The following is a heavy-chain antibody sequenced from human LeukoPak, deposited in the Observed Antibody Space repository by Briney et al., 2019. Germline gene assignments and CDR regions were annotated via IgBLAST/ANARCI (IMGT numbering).Heavy chain of an antibody. CDR2: INEGGDTT. V-gene: IGHV3-43*02. CDR3: SPYDWNYLGDY. J-gene: IGHJ4*02. Sequence: GGSLRLSCAASGFXFDDYAIHWVRHAPGKGLKWVSLINEGGDTTYYADSVKGRFTISRDNSKNFLYMQMTSLRTEDTALYYCSPYDWNYLGDYWGQGTLVTVSS. D-gene: IGHD1-7*01. CDR1: GFXFDDYA.